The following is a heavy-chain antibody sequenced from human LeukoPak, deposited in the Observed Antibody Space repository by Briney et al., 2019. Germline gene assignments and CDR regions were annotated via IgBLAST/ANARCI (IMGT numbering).Heavy chain of an antibody. CDR2: IYTSGST. D-gene: IGHD6-19*01. Sequence: SETLSLTCTVSGGSISSYYWSWIRQPAGKGLEWIGRIYTSGSTNYNPSLKSRVTMSVDTSKNQFSLKLSSVTAADTAVYYCASDPEHSSGGGVDYWGQGTLVTVSS. V-gene: IGHV4-4*07. CDR3: ASDPEHSSGGGVDY. J-gene: IGHJ4*02. CDR1: GGSISSYY.